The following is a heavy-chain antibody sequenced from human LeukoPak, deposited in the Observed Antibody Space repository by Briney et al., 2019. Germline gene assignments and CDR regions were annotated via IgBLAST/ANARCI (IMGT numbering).Heavy chain of an antibody. V-gene: IGHV3-30-3*01. D-gene: IGHD3-10*01. CDR2: ISYNGSNK. Sequence: GRSLRLSCEASGFMFSSYAMHWVRQAPGKGLEWVAVISYNGSNKYHADSVKGRLTISRDNSKNTLFLQMNSLRAEDTAVYYCARGSKDYYGSGSLDYWGQGTLVTVSS. CDR3: ARGSKDYYGSGSLDY. CDR1: GFMFSSYA. J-gene: IGHJ4*02.